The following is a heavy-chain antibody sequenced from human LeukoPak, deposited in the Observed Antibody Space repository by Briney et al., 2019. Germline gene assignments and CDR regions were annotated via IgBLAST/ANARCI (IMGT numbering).Heavy chain of an antibody. J-gene: IGHJ4*02. CDR3: ARVQGWVRGVIGKFDY. CDR1: GGSFSGYY. D-gene: IGHD3-10*01. Sequence: SETLSLTCAVYGGSFSGYYWSWIRQPPGKGLEWIGEINHSGSTNYNPSLKSRVTISVDTSKNQFSLKLSSVTAADTAVYYCARVQGWVRGVIGKFDYWGQGTLVTVSS. V-gene: IGHV4-34*01. CDR2: INHSGST.